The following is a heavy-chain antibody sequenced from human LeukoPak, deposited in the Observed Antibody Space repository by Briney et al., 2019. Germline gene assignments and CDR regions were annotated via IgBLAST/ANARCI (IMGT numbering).Heavy chain of an antibody. J-gene: IGHJ4*02. CDR2: IYYSGST. CDR3: ARKDYGDYSFDY. Sequence: SETLSLTCTVSGGSVSSGGYYWSWIRQPPGKGLEWIGYIYYSGSTNYNPSFKSRVTISVDTSKNQFSLKLTSVTAADTAVYYCARKDYGDYSFDYWGQGTLVTVSS. CDR1: GGSVSSGGYY. D-gene: IGHD4-17*01. V-gene: IGHV4-61*08.